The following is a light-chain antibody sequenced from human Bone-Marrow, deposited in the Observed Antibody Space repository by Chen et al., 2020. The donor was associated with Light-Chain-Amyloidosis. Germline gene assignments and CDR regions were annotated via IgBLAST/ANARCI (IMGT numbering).Light chain of an antibody. CDR1: ASDVGNYDY. CDR2: DVT. J-gene: IGLJ2*01. V-gene: IGLV2-11*01. CDR3: CSYAGSPVV. Sequence: QSAPTQPRSVSGSPGQSVTISCTGGASDVGNYDYVSWYQQHPDKAPKLIIYDVTKRPSGVPNRCSGAKSGNTASLTISGLQAEDEADYYCCSYAGSPVVFGVGTKLSVL.